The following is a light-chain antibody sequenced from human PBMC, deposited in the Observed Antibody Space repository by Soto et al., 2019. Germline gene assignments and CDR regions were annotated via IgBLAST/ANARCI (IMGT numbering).Light chain of an antibody. J-gene: IGKJ4*01. CDR3: QQYYSYPLT. Sequence: AIRMTQSPSSFSASTGDRVTITCRASQGISSYLAWYQQKPGKAPKLLIYAASTLQSGVPSRFSGSGSGTDFTLTISCLQSEDFANYYCQQYYSYPLTFGGGNKVEIK. V-gene: IGKV1-8*01. CDR2: AAS. CDR1: QGISSY.